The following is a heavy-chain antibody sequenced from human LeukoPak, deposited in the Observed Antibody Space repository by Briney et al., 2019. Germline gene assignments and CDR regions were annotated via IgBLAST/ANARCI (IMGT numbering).Heavy chain of an antibody. J-gene: IGHJ5*02. CDR1: GGSITNYY. CDR2: IHYSGST. D-gene: IGHD3-22*01. Sequence: SETLSLTCTVSGGSITNYYWSWIRQPPGKGLEWIGYIHYSGSTKYKSSLKSRVTISVDTSKNQFSLKLSSVTAADTAVYYCARDRYYYDSSGYSNWFDPWGQGTLVTVSS. V-gene: IGHV4-59*01. CDR3: ARDRYYYDSSGYSNWFDP.